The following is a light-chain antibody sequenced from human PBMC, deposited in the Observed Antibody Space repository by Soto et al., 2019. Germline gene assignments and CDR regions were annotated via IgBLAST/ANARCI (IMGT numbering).Light chain of an antibody. Sequence: EIVLTQSPATLSLSPGERATLSCRASQSVSSYLACYQQKPGQAPRLLIYGASHRATGIPARFSGSGSGTDFTLTISSLEPEDFAVYYCQQRYNWPSLTFGVGTKVDIK. V-gene: IGKV3-11*01. J-gene: IGKJ4*01. CDR1: QSVSSY. CDR3: QQRYNWPSLT. CDR2: GAS.